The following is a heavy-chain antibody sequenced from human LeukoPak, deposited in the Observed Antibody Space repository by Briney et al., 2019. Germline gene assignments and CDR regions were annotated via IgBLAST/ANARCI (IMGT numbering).Heavy chain of an antibody. Sequence: SETLSLTCTASGGSFSSGGYYWSWIRQPPGKGLEWIGYIYHSGITSYNPSLKSRVTISVDRSKNQFSLKLTSVTAADTAVYYCAGPPGIAAAENDYWGQGTLVTVSS. D-gene: IGHD6-13*01. CDR2: IYHSGIT. J-gene: IGHJ4*02. CDR1: GGSFSSGGYY. CDR3: AGPPGIAAAENDY. V-gene: IGHV4-30-2*01.